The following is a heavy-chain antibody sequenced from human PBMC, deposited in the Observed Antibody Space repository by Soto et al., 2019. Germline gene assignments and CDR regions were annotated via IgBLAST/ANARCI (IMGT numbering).Heavy chain of an antibody. J-gene: IGHJ4*02. V-gene: IGHV3-23*01. CDR3: AKDRVGGSYSGFDY. CDR2: ISGSGGST. Sequence: PGGSLRLSCAASGFTFSTYAMSWVRQAPGKGLQWVSAISGSGGSTYYADSVKGRFPISRDNSKNTLYLQMNSLRAADTAVYYCAKDRVGGSYSGFDYWGQGTLVTVSS. CDR1: GFTFSTYA. D-gene: IGHD1-26*01.